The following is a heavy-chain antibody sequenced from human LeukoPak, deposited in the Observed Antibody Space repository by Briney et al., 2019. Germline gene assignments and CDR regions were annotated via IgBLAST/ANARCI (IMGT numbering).Heavy chain of an antibody. Sequence: GASVKVSCKASGYTFTSYDINWVRQATGQGLEWMGWMNPNSGNTGYAQKFQGRVTMTRNASISTAYMELSSLRSEDTAVYYCARGSESYYDFWSGYSPFDYWGQGTLVTVSS. CDR3: ARGSESYYDFWSGYSPFDY. CDR1: GYTFTSYD. D-gene: IGHD3-3*01. CDR2: MNPNSGNT. V-gene: IGHV1-8*01. J-gene: IGHJ4*02.